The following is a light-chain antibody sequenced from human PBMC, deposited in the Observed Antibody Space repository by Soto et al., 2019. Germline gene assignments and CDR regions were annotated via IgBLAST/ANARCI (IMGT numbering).Light chain of an antibody. Sequence: DIQMTQSPSSLSASVGDRVTITCRASQSISSYLNWYQQKPGKAPKLLIYAASSLQSGVPSRFSGSGSGTDLTITISSLQPEDFETYYGQQSYSTPITFGQGTRLEIK. J-gene: IGKJ5*01. CDR3: QQSYSTPIT. CDR2: AAS. CDR1: QSISSY. V-gene: IGKV1-39*01.